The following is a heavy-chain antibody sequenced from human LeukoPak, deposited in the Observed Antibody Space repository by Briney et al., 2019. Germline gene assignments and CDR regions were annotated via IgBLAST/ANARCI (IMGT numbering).Heavy chain of an antibody. D-gene: IGHD3-22*01. CDR2: INHSGST. CDR1: GGSFSGYY. CDR3: ARRPRNYYDSSGYHWGNWFDP. V-gene: IGHV4-34*01. J-gene: IGHJ5*02. Sequence: SETLSLTXAVYGGSFSGYYWSWIRQPPGKGLEWIGEINHSGSTNYNPSLKSRVTISVDTSKNQFSLKLSSVTAADTAVYYCARRPRNYYDSSGYHWGNWFDPWGQGTLVTVSS.